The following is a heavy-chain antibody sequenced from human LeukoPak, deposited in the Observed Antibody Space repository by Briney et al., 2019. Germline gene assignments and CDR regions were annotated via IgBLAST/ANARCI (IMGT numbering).Heavy chain of an antibody. CDR3: ARDRLGETETYFDY. V-gene: IGHV1-2*02. J-gene: IGHJ4*02. CDR1: GYTFTGYY. Sequence: GASVKVSCKAPGYTFTGYYMHWVRQAPGQGLEWMGWINPNSGGTNYAQKFQGRVTMTRDTSISTAYMELSRLRSDDTAVYYCARDRLGETETYFDYWGQGTLVTVSS. D-gene: IGHD2-21*02. CDR2: INPNSGGT.